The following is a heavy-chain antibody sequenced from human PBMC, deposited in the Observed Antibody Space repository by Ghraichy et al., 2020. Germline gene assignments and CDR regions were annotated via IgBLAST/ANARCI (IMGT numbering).Heavy chain of an antibody. Sequence: GSLRLSCTVSGGSISSSSYYWGWIRQPPGKGLEWIGSIYYSGSTYYNPSLKSRVTISVDTSKNQFSLKLSSVTAADTAVYYCARDLGILTGYFYWGQGTLVTVSS. V-gene: IGHV4-39*07. CDR1: GGSISSSSYY. CDR3: ARDLGILTGYFY. CDR2: IYYSGST. J-gene: IGHJ4*02. D-gene: IGHD3-9*01.